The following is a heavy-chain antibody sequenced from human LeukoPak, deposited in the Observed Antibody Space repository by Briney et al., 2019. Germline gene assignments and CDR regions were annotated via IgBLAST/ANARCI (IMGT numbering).Heavy chain of an antibody. Sequence: GESLKISCKGSGYSFTSYWIGWVRQAPGQGLEWMGIINPSGGSTSYAQKFQGRVTMTRDTSTSTVYMELSGLRSEDTAVYYCARVWGTTREVDYWGQGTLVTVSS. J-gene: IGHJ4*02. CDR1: GYSFTSYW. D-gene: IGHD3-16*01. CDR3: ARVWGTTREVDY. CDR2: INPSGGST. V-gene: IGHV1-46*01.